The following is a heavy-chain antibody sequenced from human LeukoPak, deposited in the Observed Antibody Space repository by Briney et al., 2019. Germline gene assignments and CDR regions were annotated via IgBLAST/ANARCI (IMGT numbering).Heavy chain of an antibody. D-gene: IGHD6-19*01. CDR1: GFAFSSYA. V-gene: IGHV3-30*04. J-gene: IGHJ4*02. Sequence: GGSLRLSCAASGFAFSSYAMHWVRQAPGKGLEWVAIISYDGITEDYSDSVKGRFSISRDNFKNTLFLQMNGLRDEDTAVYYCAGDISTGWSIKYFFDFWGQGTLVTVSS. CDR3: AGDISTGWSIKYFFDF. CDR2: ISYDGITE.